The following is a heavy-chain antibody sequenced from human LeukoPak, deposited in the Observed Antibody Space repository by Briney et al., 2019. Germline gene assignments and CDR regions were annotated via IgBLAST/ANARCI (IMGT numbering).Heavy chain of an antibody. CDR2: IIPILGTA. J-gene: IGHJ3*02. V-gene: IGHV1-69*05. Sequence: SVKVSFKASGGTFSSYAISRVRQAPGQGLEWMGGIIPILGTANYAKKFQGRVTITTDESTSTAYMELSSLRSEDTAVYYCARGRWLQLGDAFVIWGQGTMVTVSS. CDR3: ARGRWLQLGDAFVI. CDR1: GGTFSSYA. D-gene: IGHD5-24*01.